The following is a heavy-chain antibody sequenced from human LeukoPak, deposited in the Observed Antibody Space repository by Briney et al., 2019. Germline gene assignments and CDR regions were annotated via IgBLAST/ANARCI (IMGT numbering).Heavy chain of an antibody. D-gene: IGHD6-13*01. CDR3: ARRSPVAGAGPRRLED. CDR1: GFTFSSYW. V-gene: IGHV3-53*01. J-gene: IGHJ4*02. CDR2: IYSGGST. Sequence: GGSLRLSCAASGFTFSSYWMYWVRQAPGKGLEWVSIIYSGGSTSYAGSVKGRFIISRDTSKNTLYLQMNSLRAEDTAVYYCARRSPVAGAGPRRLEDWGQGTLVTVSS.